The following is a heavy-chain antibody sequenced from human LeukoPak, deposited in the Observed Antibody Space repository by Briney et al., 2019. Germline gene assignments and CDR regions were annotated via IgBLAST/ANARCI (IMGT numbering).Heavy chain of an antibody. CDR2: ISGSGGST. CDR3: AKDYGHSSSWLGGGFGYFDL. Sequence: GGSLRLSCAASGFTFSSYAMSWVRQAPGKGLEWVSAISGSGGSTYYADSVKGRFTISRDNSKNTLYLQMNSLRAEDTAVYYCAKDYGHSSSWLGGGFGYFDLWGRGTLVTVSS. J-gene: IGHJ2*01. V-gene: IGHV3-23*01. D-gene: IGHD6-13*01. CDR1: GFTFSSYA.